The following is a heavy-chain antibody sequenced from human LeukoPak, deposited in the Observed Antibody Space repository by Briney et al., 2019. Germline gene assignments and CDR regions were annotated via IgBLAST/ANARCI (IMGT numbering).Heavy chain of an antibody. CDR1: GFTFSSYA. CDR3: AKERGYDYVWGSYEDYFDY. V-gene: IGHV3-23*01. CDR2: ISGSGGST. D-gene: IGHD3-16*01. J-gene: IGHJ4*02. Sequence: GGSPRLSCAASGFTFSSYAMSWVRQAPGKGLEWVSAISGSGGSTYYADSVKGRFTISRDNSKNTLYLQMNSLRAEDTAVYYCAKERGYDYVWGSYEDYFDYWGQGTLVTVSS.